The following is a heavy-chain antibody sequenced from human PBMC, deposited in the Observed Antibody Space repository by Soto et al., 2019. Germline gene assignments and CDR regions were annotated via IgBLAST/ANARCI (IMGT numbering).Heavy chain of an antibody. CDR1: GDSISSRNW. J-gene: IGHJ6*02. Sequence: QVQLQESGPGLVKPSGTLSLTCAVSGDSISSRNWWSWVRQPPGKGLEWIGEISHGGNTNYNPSLQSRVTISVDKSKNQFSLKLSSVTAADTAMYYCARAGRGYCSGFSCYSGLYGMDVWGQGTTVTVSS. CDR2: ISHGGNT. V-gene: IGHV4-4*02. D-gene: IGHD2-15*01. CDR3: ARAGRGYCSGFSCYSGLYGMDV.